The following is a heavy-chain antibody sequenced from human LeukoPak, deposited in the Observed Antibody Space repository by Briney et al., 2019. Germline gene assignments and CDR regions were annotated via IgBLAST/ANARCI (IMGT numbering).Heavy chain of an antibody. CDR1: GYTFTSYA. CDR2: INAGNGNT. CDR3: ARAQRVHDSSGYLSY. Sequence: GASVKVSCKASGYTFTSYAMHWVRQAPGQRLEWMGWINAGNGNTKYSQKFQGRVTITRDTSASTAYMELSSLRSEDTAVYYCARAQRVHDSSGYLSYWGQGTLVTVSS. V-gene: IGHV1-3*01. D-gene: IGHD3-22*01. J-gene: IGHJ4*02.